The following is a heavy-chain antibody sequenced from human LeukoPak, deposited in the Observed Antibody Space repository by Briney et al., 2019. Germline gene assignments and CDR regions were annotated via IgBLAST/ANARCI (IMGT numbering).Heavy chain of an antibody. CDR2: INPNSGGT. V-gene: IGHV1-2*02. J-gene: IGHJ4*02. CDR1: GYTFTGYY. CDR3: ARVPYYDILTGYYPY. Sequence: GASVKVSCKASGYTFTGYYMYWVRQAPGQGLEWMGWINPNSGGTNYAQKFQGRVTMTRDTSISTAYMELSRLRSDDTAVYYCARVPYYDILTGYYPYRGQGTLVTVSS. D-gene: IGHD3-9*01.